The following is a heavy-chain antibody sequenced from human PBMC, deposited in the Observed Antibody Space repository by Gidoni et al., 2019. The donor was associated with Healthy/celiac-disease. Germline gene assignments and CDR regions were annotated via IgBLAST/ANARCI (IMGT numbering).Heavy chain of an antibody. V-gene: IGHV1-8*01. Sequence: QVQLVQSGAEVKKPGASVTVSCKASGYTFTSYDINWVRQATGQGLEWMGWMNPNSGNTGYAQKVQGRVTMTRNTSRSTAYMELSSLRSEDTAVYYCARSQSGYYYYYGMDVWGQGTTVTVSS. CDR1: GYTFTSYD. CDR2: MNPNSGNT. CDR3: ARSQSGYYYYYGMDV. J-gene: IGHJ6*02.